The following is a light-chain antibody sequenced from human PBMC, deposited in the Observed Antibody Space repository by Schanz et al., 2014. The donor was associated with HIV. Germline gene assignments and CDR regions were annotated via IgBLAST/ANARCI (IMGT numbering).Light chain of an antibody. CDR2: GVD. CDR1: SRDVDSNNY. Sequence: QSALTQPASVSGSPGQSITISCTGNSRDVDSNNYVSWYQQCPGKAPKLVISGVDYRPSGVSHRFSGSKSGNTASLTISGLQADDEAHYYCSSYTSFGTLVFGGGTQLTVL. V-gene: IGLV2-14*01. J-gene: IGLJ3*02. CDR3: SSYTSFGTLV.